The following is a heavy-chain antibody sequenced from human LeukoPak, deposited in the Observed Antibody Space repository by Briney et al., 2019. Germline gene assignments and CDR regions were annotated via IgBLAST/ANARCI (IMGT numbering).Heavy chain of an antibody. V-gene: IGHV1-69*13. Sequence: ASVKVSCKASGGTFSSYAVSWVRLAPGQGLEWMGGIIPLFRASIYAQKFQGRVTITADESTSTAYTGLSSLRSEDTAVYYCARSGASVLRFLEWLPGSEDYWGQGTLVTVSS. CDR2: IIPLFRAS. CDR1: GGTFSSYA. J-gene: IGHJ4*02. CDR3: ARSGASVLRFLEWLPGSEDY. D-gene: IGHD3-3*01.